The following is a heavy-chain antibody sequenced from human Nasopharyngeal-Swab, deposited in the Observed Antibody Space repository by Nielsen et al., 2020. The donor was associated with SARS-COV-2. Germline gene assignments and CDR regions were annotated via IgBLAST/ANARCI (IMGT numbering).Heavy chain of an antibody. CDR1: GGSFSDYY. CDR3: TRGGSSWIQLWLSAFDI. CDR2: IVHSGST. J-gene: IGHJ3*02. V-gene: IGHV4-34*01. Sequence: SETLSLTCAVYGGSFSDYYWSWIRQPPGKGLEWIGEIVHSGSTYYNPSLESRVTMSVDTSKNQFSLKLSSVTAADTAVYYCTRGGSSWIQLWLSAFDIWGQGTVVTVSS. D-gene: IGHD5-18*01.